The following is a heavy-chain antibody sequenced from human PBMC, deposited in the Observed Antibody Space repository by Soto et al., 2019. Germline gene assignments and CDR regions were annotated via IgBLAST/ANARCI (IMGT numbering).Heavy chain of an antibody. CDR3: AKDRRKNFDFLPGGEFDN. J-gene: IGHJ4*02. V-gene: IGHV3-23*01. Sequence: PGGSLRLSCAASGFTFTSHAMSWVRQAPGKGLEWVSIISVVGRTTYSADSVKGRFTISRDNSRNTLFLQMNALRAEDTAVYYCAKDRRKNFDFLPGGEFDNGGRGTLVTVSS. D-gene: IGHD3-3*01. CDR2: ISVVGRTT. CDR1: GFTFTSHA.